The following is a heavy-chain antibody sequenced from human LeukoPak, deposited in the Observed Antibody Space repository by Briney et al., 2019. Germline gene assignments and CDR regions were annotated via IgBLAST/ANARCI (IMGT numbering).Heavy chain of an antibody. V-gene: IGHV3-30-3*01. CDR1: GFTFSSYA. Sequence: QSGRSLRLSCAASGFTFSSYAMHWVREAPGKGLEWVAVISYDGSNIYYADSVKGRFTISRDKSKNTLYLQMNSLRAEDTAVYYCARGYYDSSGYYYGFDYWGQGTLVTVSS. CDR2: ISYDGSNI. D-gene: IGHD3-22*01. CDR3: ARGYYDSSGYYYGFDY. J-gene: IGHJ4*02.